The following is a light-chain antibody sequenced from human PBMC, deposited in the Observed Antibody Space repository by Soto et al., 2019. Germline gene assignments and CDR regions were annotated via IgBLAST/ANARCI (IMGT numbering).Light chain of an antibody. Sequence: QSALTQPASVSGSPGQSITISCTGTSSDVGGYNYVSCYQQHPGKAPKLMIYDVSNRPSGVSNRFSGSKSGNTASLSISGLQAEDEAGYYCSSYTSSSTLVFGTGTKLTVL. CDR1: SSDVGGYNY. J-gene: IGLJ1*01. V-gene: IGLV2-14*01. CDR2: DVS. CDR3: SSYTSSSTLV.